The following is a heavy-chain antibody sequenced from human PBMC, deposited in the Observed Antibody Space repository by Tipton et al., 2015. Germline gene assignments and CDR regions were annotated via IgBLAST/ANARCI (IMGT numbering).Heavy chain of an antibody. V-gene: IGHV4-61*01. CDR2: ISYTETS. D-gene: IGHD3-9*01. Sequence: LRLSCTVSGGSVSSGSYYWSWIRQPPGKGLEWIGYISYTETSHYNASLKSRVTISIDTSKNQFSLKLTSVTAADTAVYYCACQDYDSLTRDYQTVDYWGQGTLVTVSS. J-gene: IGHJ4*02. CDR1: GGSVSSGSYY. CDR3: ACQDYDSLTRDYQTVDY.